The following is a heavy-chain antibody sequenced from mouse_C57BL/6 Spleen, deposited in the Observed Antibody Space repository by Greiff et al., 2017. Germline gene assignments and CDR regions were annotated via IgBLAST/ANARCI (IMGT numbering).Heavy chain of an antibody. V-gene: IGHV1-52*01. J-gene: IGHJ2*01. CDR1: GYTFTSYW. CDR2: IDPSDSET. CDR3: ARIYYDYDEEDY. Sequence: QVQLQQPGAELVRPGSSVKLSCKASGYTFTSYWMHWVKQRPIQGLEWIGNIDPSDSETHYNQQFKDKATLTVDKSSSTAYMQLSSLTSEDSAVYYCARIYYDYDEEDYWGQGTTLTVSS. D-gene: IGHD2-4*01.